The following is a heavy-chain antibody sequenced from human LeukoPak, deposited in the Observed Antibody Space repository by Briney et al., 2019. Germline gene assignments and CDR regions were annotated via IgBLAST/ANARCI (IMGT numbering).Heavy chain of an antibody. Sequence: PSETLSLTCTVSGGSISSYYWSWIRQPPGKGLEWIGYIYYSGTTSYNPSLKSRLTISVDTSKNQFSLKLTSVTAADTAVYYCARHLGVPAGDYYYYYMDVWGKGTTVTVSS. D-gene: IGHD1-26*01. CDR1: GGSISSYY. CDR2: IYYSGTT. V-gene: IGHV4-59*08. J-gene: IGHJ6*03. CDR3: ARHLGVPAGDYYYYYMDV.